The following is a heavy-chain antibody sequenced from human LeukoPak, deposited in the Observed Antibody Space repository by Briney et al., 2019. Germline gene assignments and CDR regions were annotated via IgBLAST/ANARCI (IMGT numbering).Heavy chain of an antibody. CDR2: IYHSGST. CDR3: ARAVWVQLWLRKRYYFDY. CDR1: GGSISSSNW. J-gene: IGHJ4*02. V-gene: IGHV4-4*02. D-gene: IGHD5-18*01. Sequence: SGTLSLTCAVAGGSISSSNWWSWVRQPPGKGLEWIGEIYHSGSTNYNPSLKSRVTISVDKSKNQFSLKLSSVTAADTAVYYCARAVWVQLWLRKRYYFDYWGQGTLVTVSS.